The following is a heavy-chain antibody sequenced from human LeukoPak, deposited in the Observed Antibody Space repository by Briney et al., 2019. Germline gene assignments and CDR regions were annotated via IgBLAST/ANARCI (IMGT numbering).Heavy chain of an antibody. CDR1: GFTFSSYA. CDR3: AKVLVVVVTATQYYFDY. Sequence: GGSLRLSCAASGFTFSSYAMSRVRQAPGKGLEWVSAISGSGGSTYYADSVKGRFTISRDNSKNTLYLQMNSLRAEDTAVYYCAKVLVVVVTATQYYFDYWGQGTLVTVSS. J-gene: IGHJ4*02. V-gene: IGHV3-23*01. D-gene: IGHD2-21*02. CDR2: ISGSGGST.